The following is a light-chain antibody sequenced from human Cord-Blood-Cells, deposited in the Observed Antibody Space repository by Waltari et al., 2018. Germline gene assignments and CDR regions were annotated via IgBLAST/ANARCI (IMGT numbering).Light chain of an antibody. Sequence: SSELTQDPAVSVALGQTVRITCQGDSLRSYYASWYQQKPGQAPVLVIYGKNNRPSGIPDRVSGSSAGNTASLTITGAQAEDEADYYCNSRDSSGNQVVFGGGTKLTVL. J-gene: IGLJ2*01. CDR3: NSRDSSGNQVV. V-gene: IGLV3-19*01. CDR2: GKN. CDR1: SLRSYY.